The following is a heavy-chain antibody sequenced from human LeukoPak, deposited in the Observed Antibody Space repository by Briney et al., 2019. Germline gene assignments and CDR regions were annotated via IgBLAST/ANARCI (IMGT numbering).Heavy chain of an antibody. CDR1: GGSISSGDYY. CDR3: ATGIAVAGKIDY. D-gene: IGHD6-19*01. CDR2: IYYSGST. Sequence: SEILSLTCTVSGGSISSGDYYWRWIRQPPGKGLEWIGYIYYSGSTYYNPSLKSRVTISVDTSKNQFSLKLSSVTAADTAVYYCATGIAVAGKIDYWGQGTLVTVSS. V-gene: IGHV4-30-4*01. J-gene: IGHJ4*02.